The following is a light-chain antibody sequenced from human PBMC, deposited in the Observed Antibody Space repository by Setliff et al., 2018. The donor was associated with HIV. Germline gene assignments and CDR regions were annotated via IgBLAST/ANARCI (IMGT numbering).Light chain of an antibody. CDR1: SSDIGGYNS. CDR3: CSYADSNTFV. J-gene: IGLJ1*01. V-gene: IGLV2-23*02. Sequence: QSALTQPASVSGSPGQSITIPCTGTSSDIGGYNSVSWYQQHPDKAPKLMIYDVTKRPSGVSNRFSGSKSGNTASLTISGLQAEDEADYYCCSYADSNTFVFGTGTKGTVL. CDR2: DVT.